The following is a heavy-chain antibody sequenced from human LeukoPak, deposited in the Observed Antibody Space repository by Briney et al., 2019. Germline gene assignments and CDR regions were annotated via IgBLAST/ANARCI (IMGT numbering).Heavy chain of an antibody. V-gene: IGHV4-4*02. CDR1: GGSISSSNW. Sequence: SGTLSLTCAVSGGSISSSNWWSWVRQPPGKGLEWIGEIYHSGSTNYNPSLKSRVTISVDKSKNQFSLKLSSVTAADTAVYYCARVPYDILTGYFDYWGQGTLVTVSS. CDR2: IYHSGST. CDR3: ARVPYDILTGYFDY. J-gene: IGHJ4*02. D-gene: IGHD3-9*01.